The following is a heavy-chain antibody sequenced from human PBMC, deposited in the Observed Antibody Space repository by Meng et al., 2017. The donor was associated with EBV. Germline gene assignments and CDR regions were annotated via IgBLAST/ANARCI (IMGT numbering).Heavy chain of an antibody. Sequence: HVQLVQSAAEVKKPGSSVKVPSKTAGGPFRYYAISWVRQAPGQGLEWLGGFLPRLGAPNYAQKFHGRVKITADESTSTHYMDLSSLRSEDTAIYYCASESGRGYTPDYWGQGTLVTVSS. CDR1: GGPFRYYA. CDR3: ASESGRGYTPDY. CDR2: FLPRLGAP. J-gene: IGHJ4*02. D-gene: IGHD3-10*01. V-gene: IGHV1-69*01.